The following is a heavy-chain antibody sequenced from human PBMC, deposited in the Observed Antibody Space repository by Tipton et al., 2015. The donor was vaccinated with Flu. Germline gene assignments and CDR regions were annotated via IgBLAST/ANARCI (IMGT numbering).Heavy chain of an antibody. CDR3: ARRSYSNYVSDPKNWFDP. J-gene: IGHJ5*02. CDR2: IFHTGNT. D-gene: IGHD4-11*01. CDR1: GGSISRGSYY. Sequence: TLSLTCTVSGGSISRGSYYYNWIRQPPGKGLEWIGNIFHTGNTYYNPSLKSRVTISVDTSKNQFSLKVISVTAADTAVYYCARRSYSNYVSDPKNWFDPWGQGTLVTVSS. V-gene: IGHV4-39*07.